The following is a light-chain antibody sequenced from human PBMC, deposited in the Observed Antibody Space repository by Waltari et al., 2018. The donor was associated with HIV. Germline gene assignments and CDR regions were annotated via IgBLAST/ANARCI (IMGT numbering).Light chain of an antibody. CDR1: QTVRTK. Sequence: VMTQSPATLSVSPGERVSLSCRASQTVRTKLAWYQQKPGQAPRLLIYGASTRAPGLPARFSSSGSGTEFTLTISNLQSEDSAVYYCQQYNNWPPNTFGQGTKLEIK. CDR3: QQYNNWPPNT. CDR2: GAS. J-gene: IGKJ2*01. V-gene: IGKV3-15*01.